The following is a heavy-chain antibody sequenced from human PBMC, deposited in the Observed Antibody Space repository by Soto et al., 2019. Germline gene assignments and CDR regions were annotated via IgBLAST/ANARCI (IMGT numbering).Heavy chain of an antibody. D-gene: IGHD3-3*01. Sequence: PSETLSLTCTVSGGSISSSSYYWGWIRQPPGKGLEWIGSIYYSGSTYYNPSLKSRVTISVDTSKNQFSLKLSSVTAADTAVYYCARVIGGSGLRFLEWLPKGYFDYWGQGTLVTVSS. CDR2: IYYSGST. CDR3: ARVIGGSGLRFLEWLPKGYFDY. CDR1: GGSISSSSYY. J-gene: IGHJ4*02. V-gene: IGHV4-39*01.